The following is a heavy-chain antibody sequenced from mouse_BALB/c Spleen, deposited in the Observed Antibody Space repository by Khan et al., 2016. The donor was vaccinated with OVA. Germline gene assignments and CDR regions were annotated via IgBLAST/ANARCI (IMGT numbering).Heavy chain of an antibody. J-gene: IGHJ4*01. V-gene: IGHV3-2*02. Sequence: EVQLVESGPGLVNPSQSLSLTCTVTGYSITSDYAWNWIRQFPGNKLEWMGYINYSGSTNYNPALKSRISITRDTSKNQFFLQLNSVTTEDTATYYCARVGSRYNYAMDYWGQGTSVTVSS. D-gene: IGHD1-1*01. CDR3: ARVGSRYNYAMDY. CDR2: INYSGST. CDR1: GYSITSDYA.